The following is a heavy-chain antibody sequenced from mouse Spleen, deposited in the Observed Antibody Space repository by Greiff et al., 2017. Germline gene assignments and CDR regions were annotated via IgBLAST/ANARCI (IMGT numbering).Heavy chain of an antibody. CDR2: IDPADGDT. D-gene: IGHD1-1*01. V-gene: IGHV14-1*01. CDR1: GFTFNDYY. Sequence: VQLQQPGAELVRPGASVKLSCTASGFTFNDYYMHWVKQRPEQGLEWIGRIDPADGDTEYAPKFQGKATMTADTSSNTAYLQLSSLTSEDTAFYYCTIFTTGYFDYWGQGTTLTVSS. CDR3: TIFTTGYFDY. J-gene: IGHJ2*01.